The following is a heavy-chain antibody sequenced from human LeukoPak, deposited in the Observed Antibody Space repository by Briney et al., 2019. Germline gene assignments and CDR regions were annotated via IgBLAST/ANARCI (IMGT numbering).Heavy chain of an antibody. J-gene: IGHJ4*02. CDR1: GYSISSGYY. CDR3: ARESFWSGYYISYFDY. CDR2: IYHSGST. D-gene: IGHD3-3*01. Sequence: SETLSLTCTVSGYSISSGYYWGWIRQPPGKRLEWIGSIYHSGSTYYNPSLKSRVTISVDTSKNQFSLKLSSVTAADTAVYYCARESFWSGYYISYFDYWAREPWSPSP. V-gene: IGHV4-38-2*02.